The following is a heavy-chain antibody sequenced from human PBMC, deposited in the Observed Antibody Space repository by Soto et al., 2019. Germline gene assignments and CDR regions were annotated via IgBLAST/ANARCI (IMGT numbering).Heavy chain of an antibody. CDR3: ARVPSYYGGYSYGSTADDY. Sequence: GGSLRLSCAASGFTFSSYAMHWVRQAPGKGLEWVAVISYDGSNKYYADSVKGRFTISRDNSKNTLYLQMNSLRAEDTAVYYCARVPSYYGGYSYGSTADDYWGQGTLVTVSS. V-gene: IGHV3-30-3*01. D-gene: IGHD5-18*01. CDR1: GFTFSSYA. J-gene: IGHJ4*02. CDR2: ISYDGSNK.